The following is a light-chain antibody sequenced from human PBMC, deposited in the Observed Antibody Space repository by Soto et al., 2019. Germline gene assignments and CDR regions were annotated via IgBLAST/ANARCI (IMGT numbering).Light chain of an antibody. J-gene: IGKJ5*01. CDR1: QSVSSN. CDR2: GAS. V-gene: IGKV3-15*01. Sequence: EIVMTPSPATLSVSPGETATLSCMASQSVSSNLAWYQQKPGQAPRLLIYGASTRATGIPARFSGSGSGTEFTLTISSLQSEDFAVYYCQQYGSSITFGQGTRLEIK. CDR3: QQYGSSIT.